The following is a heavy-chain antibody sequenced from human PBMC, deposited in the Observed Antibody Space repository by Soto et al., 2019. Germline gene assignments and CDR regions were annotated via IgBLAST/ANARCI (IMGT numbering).Heavy chain of an antibody. D-gene: IGHD2-2*01. CDR3: ARGMIVVVAAAMGLYYYYYGREV. CDR1: GGTFSSYA. Sequence: QVQLVQSGAEVKKPGSSVKVSCKASGGTFSSYAISWVRQAPGQGLEWMGGIIPIFGTANYAQKCQGRVTITAGEPTSTAYMELSSLRSEDTAVYYCARGMIVVVAAAMGLYYYYYGREVWGQGTTVTVSS. J-gene: IGHJ6*02. V-gene: IGHV1-69*01. CDR2: IIPIFGTA.